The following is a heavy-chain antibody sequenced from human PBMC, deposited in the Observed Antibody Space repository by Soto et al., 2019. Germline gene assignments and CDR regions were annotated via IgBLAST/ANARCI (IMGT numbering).Heavy chain of an antibody. CDR3: ARRWGRRFDY. D-gene: IGHD7-27*01. CDR2: IYCSGST. CDR1: VGSISNHY. J-gene: IGHJ4*02. Sequence: SETLSLTCTVSVGSISNHYWTWIRQPPGKGLEWIGYIYCSGSTKXXPSLKSRVXISVDTSENQFXLKLTXITSADTAVYYCARRWGRRFDYCGQGTLVTVS. V-gene: IGHV4-59*11.